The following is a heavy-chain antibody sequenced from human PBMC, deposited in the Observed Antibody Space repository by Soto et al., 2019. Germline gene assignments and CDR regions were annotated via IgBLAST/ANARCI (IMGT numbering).Heavy chain of an antibody. CDR2: IIPIFGTA. J-gene: IGHJ5*02. Sequence: QVQLVQSGAEVKKPGSSVKVSCKASGGTFSSYAISWVRQAPGQGLEWMGGIIPIFGTANYAQKFQGRVTITADESTSTAYMELSSLRSEDTAVYYCATVGYCSSTSCYHWFDPWGQGTLVTVSS. D-gene: IGHD2-2*01. CDR3: ATVGYCSSTSCYHWFDP. V-gene: IGHV1-69*01. CDR1: GGTFSSYA.